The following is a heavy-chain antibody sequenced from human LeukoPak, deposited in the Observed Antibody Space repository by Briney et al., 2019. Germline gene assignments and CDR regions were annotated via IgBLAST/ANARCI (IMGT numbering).Heavy chain of an antibody. CDR3: ARVACSSTSCYGYDAFDI. V-gene: IGHV3-74*01. Sequence: PGGSLRLSCAASGFTFSSYWMHWVRQAPGKGLVWVSRINSDGSSTSYADSVKGRFTISRDNAKNTLYLQMNSLRAEDTAVYYCARVACSSTSCYGYDAFDIWGQGTMVTVSS. CDR1: GFTFSSYW. D-gene: IGHD2-2*01. CDR2: INSDGSST. J-gene: IGHJ3*02.